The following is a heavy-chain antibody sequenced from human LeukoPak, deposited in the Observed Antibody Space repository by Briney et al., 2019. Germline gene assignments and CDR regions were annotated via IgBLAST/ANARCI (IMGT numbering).Heavy chain of an antibody. V-gene: IGHV4-59*01. Sequence: SETLSLTCTVSGASISNYYWTWIRQPPGKGMEWIGHVFYSGSTTYNPSLKSRVTISVDTSKNQFSLKLSSVTAADTAVYYCARVDPDSSSTLEVFDYWGQGTLVTVSS. CDR3: ARVDPDSSSTLEVFDY. D-gene: IGHD6-6*01. J-gene: IGHJ4*02. CDR1: GASISNYY. CDR2: VFYSGST.